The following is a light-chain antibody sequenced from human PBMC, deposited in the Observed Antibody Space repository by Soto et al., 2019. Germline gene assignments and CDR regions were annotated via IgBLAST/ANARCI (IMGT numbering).Light chain of an antibody. V-gene: IGKV3-11*01. CDR1: QSVSSY. CDR3: QQRSNWYT. Sequence: EIVLTQSPATLSLSPGERATLSCRASQSVSSYLAWYQQKPGQAPRLLIYDASNRVTGIPARFSGSGSGTDFTLTISSLEPEDFVVYYCQQRSNWYTFGQGTKLEIK. CDR2: DAS. J-gene: IGKJ2*01.